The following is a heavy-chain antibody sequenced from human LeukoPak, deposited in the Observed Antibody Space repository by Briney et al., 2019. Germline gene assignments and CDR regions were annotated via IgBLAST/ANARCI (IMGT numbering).Heavy chain of an antibody. CDR2: INQDGSEK. CDR1: GFSFSGYW. D-gene: IGHD5-18*01. J-gene: IGHJ4*02. CDR3: ARDPSRRYTYGYGDS. Sequence: GGSLRLSCAASGFSFSGYWMNGVRQRPGKGLEWVAIINQDGSEKYFLDSVKGRFTISRDNAKNSLYLQMNSLRAEDTGLYYCARDPSRRYTYGYGDSWGQGTLVTVSS. V-gene: IGHV3-7*01.